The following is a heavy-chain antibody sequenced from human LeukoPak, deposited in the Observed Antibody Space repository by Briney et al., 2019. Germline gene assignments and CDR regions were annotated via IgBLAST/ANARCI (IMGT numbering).Heavy chain of an antibody. Sequence: PPETLSLTCAVYGGSFSEYHWTWIRQPPGKGLEWIGEINHSGSTNSYPSLKSRVTMSVDTSKNQFFLNLRSVTAADTAIYYCARGGITMVRGRVGMDVWGQGTTVTVSS. CDR3: ARGGITMVRGRVGMDV. J-gene: IGHJ6*02. CDR1: GGSFSEYH. CDR2: INHSGST. V-gene: IGHV4-34*01. D-gene: IGHD3-10*01.